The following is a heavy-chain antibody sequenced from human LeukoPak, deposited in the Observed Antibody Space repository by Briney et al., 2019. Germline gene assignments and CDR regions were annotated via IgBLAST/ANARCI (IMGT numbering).Heavy chain of an antibody. CDR3: AKAHYNWNDGFDC. CDR1: GFTFTNYA. D-gene: IGHD1-20*01. J-gene: IGHJ4*02. V-gene: IGHV3-23*01. Sequence: LSGGSLRLSCAASGFTFTNYAMSWVRQAPGKGLEWVSDISGSGDFTYYADSVKGRFTISRDKSKNTLYLQMNSLRADDTAVFYCAKAHYNWNDGFDCWGQGTLVTVSS. CDR2: ISGSGDFT.